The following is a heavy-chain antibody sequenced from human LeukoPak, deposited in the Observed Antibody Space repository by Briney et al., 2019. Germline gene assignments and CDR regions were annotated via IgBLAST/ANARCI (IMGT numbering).Heavy chain of an antibody. D-gene: IGHD4-23*01. CDR1: GYTFTSYY. CDR2: INPSGGST. V-gene: IGHV1-46*01. CDR3: ARESTSVVSAEYFQH. Sequence: GASVKVSCKASGYTFTSYYMHWVRQAPGQGLEWMGIINPSGGSTSYAQKFQGRVTMTRDTSTSTVYMELSSLRSEDTAVYCCARESTSVVSAEYFQHWGQGTLVTVSS. J-gene: IGHJ1*01.